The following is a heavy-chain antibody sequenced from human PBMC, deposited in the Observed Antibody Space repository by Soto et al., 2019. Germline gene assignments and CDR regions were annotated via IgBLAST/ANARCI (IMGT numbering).Heavy chain of an antibody. J-gene: IGHJ6*02. CDR1: GDSFTTDW. CDR3: AKTSARRVSGGYYCYLVDV. V-gene: IGHV5-51*01. D-gene: IGHD1-26*01. CDR2: IYPGDSDT. Sequence: GESLKISCKASGDSFTTDWIAWVRQMPGKGLEWMGIIYPGDSDTRYSPSFQGQVTISADKSITTAYLQWSSLKASDTAMYYCAKTSARRVSGGYYCYLVDVWGQGTTVTVS.